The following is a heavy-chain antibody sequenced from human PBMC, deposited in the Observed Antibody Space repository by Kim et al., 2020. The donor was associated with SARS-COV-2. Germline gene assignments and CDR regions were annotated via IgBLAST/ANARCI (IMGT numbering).Heavy chain of an antibody. J-gene: IGHJ4*02. D-gene: IGHD6-13*01. CDR3: ARGLNTYSSSWMDY. V-gene: IGHV1-8*01. Sequence: AQKLPGRVTVTRNTSISTVYMELSSLRSADTAVYYCARGLNTYSSSWMDYWGQGTLVTVSS.